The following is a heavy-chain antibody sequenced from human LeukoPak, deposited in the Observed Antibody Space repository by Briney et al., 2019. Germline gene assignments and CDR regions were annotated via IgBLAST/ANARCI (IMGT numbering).Heavy chain of an antibody. CDR3: ARTFERSEREVAGGIDY. J-gene: IGHJ4*02. D-gene: IGHD5-12*01. V-gene: IGHV4-34*01. Sequence: PSETLSLTCAVYGGSFSGYYWSWIRQPPGKGLEWIGEINHSGSTNYNTSLKSRVTISVDTSKNQFSLKLSSVTAADTAVYYCARTFERSEREVAGGIDYWGQGTLVTVSS. CDR2: INHSGST. CDR1: GGSFSGYY.